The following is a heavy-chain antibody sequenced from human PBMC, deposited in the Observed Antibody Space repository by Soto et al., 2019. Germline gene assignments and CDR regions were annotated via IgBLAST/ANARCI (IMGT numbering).Heavy chain of an antibody. Sequence: LRLSCAASGFTFSSYSMNWVRQAPGKGLEWVSSISSSSYIYYADSVKGRFTISRDNAKNSLYLQMNSLRAEDTAVYYCARVSVLGFWPGDYYFDYWGQGTLVTVSS. CDR1: GFTFSSYS. J-gene: IGHJ4*02. D-gene: IGHD2-15*01. CDR3: ARVSVLGFWPGDYYFDY. CDR2: ISSSSYI. V-gene: IGHV3-21*01.